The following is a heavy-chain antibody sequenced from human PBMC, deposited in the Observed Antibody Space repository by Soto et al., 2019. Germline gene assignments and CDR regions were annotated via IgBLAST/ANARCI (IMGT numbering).Heavy chain of an antibody. CDR3: ARRGPGGYCTEASCPPIDS. CDR2: VYYSGSV. CDR1: GGSISSYY. J-gene: IGHJ5*01. V-gene: IGHV4-59*08. D-gene: IGHD2-8*02. Sequence: SETLSLTCTVSGGSISSYYWSWIRQPPGKGLEWIGYVYYSGSVTYNPSLKSRVSISVDLSQNQFSLKLSSVSAADTAMYYCARRGPGGYCTEASCPPIDSWGHGTLVTVSS.